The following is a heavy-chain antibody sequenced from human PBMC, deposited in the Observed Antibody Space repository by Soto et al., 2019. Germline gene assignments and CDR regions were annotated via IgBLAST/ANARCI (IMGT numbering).Heavy chain of an antibody. D-gene: IGHD6-13*01. V-gene: IGHV3-23*01. J-gene: IGHJ6*02. CDR1: GFTFSSYA. CDR2: ISGSGGST. Sequence: EEQLLESGGGLVQPGGSLRLSYAASGFTFSSYAMSWVRQAPGKGREWVSAISGSGGSTYYADSVKGRFTISRDNSKNTLYLQMNSLRAEDTAVYYCAKVGWYGYYYYGMDVWGQGTTVTVSS. CDR3: AKVGWYGYYYYGMDV.